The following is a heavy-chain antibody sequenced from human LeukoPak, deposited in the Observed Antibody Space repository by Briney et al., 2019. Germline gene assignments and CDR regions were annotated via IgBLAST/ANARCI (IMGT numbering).Heavy chain of an antibody. CDR1: GFTFSSYS. V-gene: IGHV3-48*01. D-gene: IGHD6-19*01. CDR3: APGGYSSGWSLDY. CDR2: ISSSGSTI. Sequence: GGSLRLSCAASGFTFSSYSMNWVRQAPGKGLEWVSYISSSGSTIYYADSVKGRFTISRDNAKNSLYLQMNSLRAEDTAVYYCAPGGYSSGWSLDYWGQGTLVTVSS. J-gene: IGHJ4*02.